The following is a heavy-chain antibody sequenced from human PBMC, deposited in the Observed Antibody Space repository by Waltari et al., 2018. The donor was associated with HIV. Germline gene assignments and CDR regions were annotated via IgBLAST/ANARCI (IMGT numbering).Heavy chain of an antibody. D-gene: IGHD6-6*01. V-gene: IGHV3-48*03. Sequence: EVQLVESGGGVVGPGGSLRLSCVRFGLTFSAYALTWVGQAPGKGLECLSYISDRGQTLYYTASTKGRFTVSRNNANRSLYLDMSGLTAADTAVYYCVRGGAAFVTGGMQVVQPGPWGQGTLVTVS. CDR2: ISDRGQTL. CDR3: VRGGAAFVTGGMQVVQPGP. J-gene: IGHJ5*02. CDR1: GLTFSAYA.